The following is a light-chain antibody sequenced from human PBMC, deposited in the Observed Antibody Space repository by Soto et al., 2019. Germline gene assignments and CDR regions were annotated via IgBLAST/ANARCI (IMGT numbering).Light chain of an antibody. CDR3: GTWDSDLSGVV. CDR2: DNN. CDR1: SSNIGKNF. J-gene: IGLJ2*01. Sequence: QSVLTQPPSVSAAPGQKVTISCSGRSSNIGKNFVSWYQQFPGAAPKVLIYDNNKRALGIPDRFSGSKSGTSATLGIAGLQTGDEADYYCGTWDSDLSGVVFGGGTKVTVL. V-gene: IGLV1-51*01.